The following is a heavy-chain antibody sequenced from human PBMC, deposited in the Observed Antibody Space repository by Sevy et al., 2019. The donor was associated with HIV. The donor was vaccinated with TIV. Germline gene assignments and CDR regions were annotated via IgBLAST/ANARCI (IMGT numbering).Heavy chain of an antibody. V-gene: IGHV1-8*01. D-gene: IGHD3-10*01. J-gene: IGHJ5*02. CDR3: AITITMVRGVRFDP. Sequence: ASVKVSCKASGYTFTSYDINWVRQATGQGLEWMGRMNPNSGNTGYAQKFQGRVTMTRNTSISTAYMELSSLRSEDTAVYYCAITITMVRGVRFDPWGQGTLVTVSS. CDR2: MNPNSGNT. CDR1: GYTFTSYD.